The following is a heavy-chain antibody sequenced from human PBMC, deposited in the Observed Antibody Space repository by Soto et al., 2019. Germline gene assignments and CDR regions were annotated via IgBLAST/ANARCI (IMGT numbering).Heavy chain of an antibody. V-gene: IGHV1-18*01. J-gene: IGHJ4*02. CDR2: ISAYNGNT. D-gene: IGHD4-17*01. Sequence: QVQLVQSGAEVKKPGASVKVSCKASGYTFTSYGISWVRQAPGQGLEWMGWISAYNGNTNYAQKLQGRVTMTTDTSTSTAYMELRSLRSDDTAVYYCATIMAQYGDYAVGLRYWGQGTLVTVSS. CDR3: ATIMAQYGDYAVGLRY. CDR1: GYTFTSYG.